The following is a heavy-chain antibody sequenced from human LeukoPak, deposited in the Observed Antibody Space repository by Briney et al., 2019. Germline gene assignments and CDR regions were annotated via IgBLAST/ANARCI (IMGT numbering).Heavy chain of an antibody. J-gene: IGHJ6*02. D-gene: IGHD4/OR15-4a*01. CDR3: AKSVGYGTKYYYYGMDV. Sequence: PGGSLRLSCAASGFTFSSYGMHWVRQAPGKGLEWVAVISCDGSNKYYADSVKGRFTISRDNSKNTLYLQMNSLRAEDTAVYYCAKSVGYGTKYYYYGMDVWGQGTTVTVSS. CDR1: GFTFSSYG. CDR2: ISCDGSNK. V-gene: IGHV3-30*18.